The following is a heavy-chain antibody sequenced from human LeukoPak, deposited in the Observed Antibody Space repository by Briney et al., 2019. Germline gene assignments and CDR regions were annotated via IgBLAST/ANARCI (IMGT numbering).Heavy chain of an antibody. J-gene: IGHJ3*02. Sequence: GGSLRLSCAASGFTFSSYSMNWVRQSPGKALEWVSYISSRSSTIYYAHSVKARFPIPRDNPKNSLYLQMNSLRAEARTVYYCARDAALSAFNMWGPGKLVTVSS. V-gene: IGHV3-48*01. D-gene: IGHD2-15*01. CDR3: ARDAALSAFNM. CDR2: ISSRSSTI. CDR1: GFTFSSYS.